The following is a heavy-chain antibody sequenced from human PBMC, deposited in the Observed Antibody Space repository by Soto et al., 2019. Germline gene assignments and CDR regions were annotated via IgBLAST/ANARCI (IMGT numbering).Heavy chain of an antibody. J-gene: IGHJ4*03. V-gene: IGHV4-31*03. CDR3: ARTFCSAGTCYQFDY. D-gene: IGHD2-15*01. CDR2: IYYTATN. Sequence: SETLSLTCPVSGVSIISGSFWSWIRHRRGKGLEWNGYIYYTATNHYNPSLKNRVVMSVDTSKSPFSRNVSSMTAADAAVYFCARTFCSAGTCYQFDYWGQGTRVTVSS. CDR1: GVSIISGSF.